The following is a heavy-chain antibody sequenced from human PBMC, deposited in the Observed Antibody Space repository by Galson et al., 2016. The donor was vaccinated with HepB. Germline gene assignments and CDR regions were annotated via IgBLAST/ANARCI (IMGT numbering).Heavy chain of an antibody. V-gene: IGHV3-7*03. CDR2: INHDVSAT. J-gene: IGHJ4*02. Sequence: SLRLSCAAFGFNFRRSWMSWVRQAPGKGPEWVANINHDVSATDYVDSVRGRFTISRDNAKNSLYLQMNSLRAEDTALYYCANGPYWGQGTLVTVSS. CDR1: GFNFRRSW. CDR3: ANGPY. D-gene: IGHD2-8*01.